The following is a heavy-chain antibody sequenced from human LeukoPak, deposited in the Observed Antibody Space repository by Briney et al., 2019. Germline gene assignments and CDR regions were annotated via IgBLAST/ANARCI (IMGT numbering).Heavy chain of an antibody. CDR1: GYTFTGYY. CDR2: INSNSGGT. J-gene: IGHJ4*02. V-gene: IGHV1-2*02. D-gene: IGHD3-9*01. CDR3: ARGIRYFDWLSYYFDY. Sequence: ASVKVSCKASGYTFTGYYMHWVRQAPGQGLEWMGWINSNSGGTNYAQKFQGRVTMTRDTSISTAYMELSRLRSDDTAVYYCARGIRYFDWLSYYFDYWGQGTLVTVSS.